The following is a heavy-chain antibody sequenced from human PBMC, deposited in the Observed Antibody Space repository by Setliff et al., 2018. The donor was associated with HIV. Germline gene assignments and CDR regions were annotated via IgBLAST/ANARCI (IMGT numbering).Heavy chain of an antibody. V-gene: IGHV3-30*04. Sequence: GGSLRLSCAGAGFTFYSSAMHWVRQTRGKGLEWVATISHDGSDKNYADSVKGRFTISRDNSKNTLYLQMSSLRDEDTAVYYCAKSIVVVTARWYFDLWGRGTLVTVSS. CDR2: ISHDGSDK. D-gene: IGHD2-21*02. CDR1: GFTFYSSA. J-gene: IGHJ2*01. CDR3: AKSIVVVTARWYFDL.